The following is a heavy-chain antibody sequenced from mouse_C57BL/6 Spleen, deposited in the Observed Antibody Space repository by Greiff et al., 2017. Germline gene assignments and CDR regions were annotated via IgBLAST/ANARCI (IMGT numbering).Heavy chain of an antibody. J-gene: IGHJ4*01. CDR1: GYTFTSYW. CDR3: ALYDAAMGY. Sequence: QVQLQQPGAELVRPGSSVKLSCKASGYTFTSYWMQWVKQRPGQGLEWIGEIDPSDSYTNYNQKFKGKATLTVDTSSSTAYMQLSSLTSEDSAVYYCALYDAAMGYWGQGTSVTVSS. V-gene: IGHV1-50*01. D-gene: IGHD2-12*01. CDR2: IDPSDSYT.